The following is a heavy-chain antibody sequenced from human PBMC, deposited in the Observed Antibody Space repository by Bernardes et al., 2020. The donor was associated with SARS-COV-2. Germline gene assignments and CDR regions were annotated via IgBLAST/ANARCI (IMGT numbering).Heavy chain of an antibody. J-gene: IGHJ6*02. D-gene: IGHD3-22*01. Sequence: SETLSLTCTVSGGSISSYYWRWIRQPAGKGLEWIGRVYTDGSTSYNPSLKSRVTMSVDTSKNQFSLKLNSVTAADTAVYYCASSDSSGYYYSYYYYYGMDVWGQGTTVTVSS. CDR3: ASSDSSGYYYSYYYYYGMDV. CDR1: GGSISSYY. V-gene: IGHV4-4*07. CDR2: VYTDGST.